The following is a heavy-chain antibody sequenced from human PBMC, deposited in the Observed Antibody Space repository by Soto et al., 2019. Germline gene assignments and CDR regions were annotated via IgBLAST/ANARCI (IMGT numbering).Heavy chain of an antibody. CDR1: GFTFRSYG. V-gene: IGHV3-30*18. CDR3: AKVIGGSGYNDY. D-gene: IGHD3-22*01. J-gene: IGHJ4*02. Sequence: GGSLRLSCAASGFTFRSYGMHWVRQAPGKGLEWVAVISYDGSNKYYADSVKGRFTISRDNSKNTLYLQMNSLRAEDTAVYYCAKVIGGSGYNDYWGQGTLVTVSS. CDR2: ISYDGSNK.